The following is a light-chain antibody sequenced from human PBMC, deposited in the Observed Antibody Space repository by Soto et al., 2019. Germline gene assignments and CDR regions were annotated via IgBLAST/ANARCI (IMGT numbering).Light chain of an antibody. J-gene: IGKJ1*01. CDR2: GAS. CDR3: QHYNSWPRT. Sequence: EIVMTQSPASLSVSPWERATLSCRASQRISNDLAWYQQKTGQAPRLLIYGASTRATGVPATFSGSGFGKEFTLTIRSMQSEHLAVYYCQHYNSWPRTFGKGTTVEVK. CDR1: QRISND. V-gene: IGKV3-15*01.